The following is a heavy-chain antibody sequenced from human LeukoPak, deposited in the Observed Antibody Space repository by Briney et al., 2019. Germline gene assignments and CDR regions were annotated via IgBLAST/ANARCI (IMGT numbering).Heavy chain of an antibody. CDR2: IYSGGST. Sequence: GGSLRLSCAASGFTVSSNYMSWVRHAPGKGLEWVSVIYSGGSTYYADSVKGRFTISRDNSKNTLYLQMNSLRAEDTAVYYCSLTDSSSCPGGYWGQGTLVTVSS. CDR1: GFTVSSNY. D-gene: IGHD6-13*01. J-gene: IGHJ4*02. CDR3: SLTDSSSCPGGY. V-gene: IGHV3-53*01.